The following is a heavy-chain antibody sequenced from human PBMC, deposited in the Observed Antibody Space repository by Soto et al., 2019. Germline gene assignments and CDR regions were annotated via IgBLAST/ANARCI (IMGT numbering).Heavy chain of an antibody. CDR3: AKDRPSGSRPYYYGMDV. D-gene: IGHD1-26*01. Sequence: PGGSLRLSCAASGFTFSSYCMHWVRQAPCKGLEWVAVISYDGSNKYYADSVKGRFTISRDNSKNTLYLQMNSLRAEDTAVYYCAKDRPSGSRPYYYGMDVWGQGTTVTVS. V-gene: IGHV3-30*18. CDR2: ISYDGSNK. CDR1: GFTFSSYC. J-gene: IGHJ6*02.